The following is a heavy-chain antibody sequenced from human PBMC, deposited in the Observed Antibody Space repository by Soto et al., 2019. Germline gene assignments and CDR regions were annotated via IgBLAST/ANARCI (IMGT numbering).Heavy chain of an antibody. V-gene: IGHV1-2*02. CDR1: GFSVTGYY. J-gene: IGHJ5*02. CDR3: AKDLTRLFAYCLDA. Sequence: SVDDPCKGSGFSVTGYYLQWVRQAPGQGLEWMGWINAHSGGTEYAQKFQGRVTLTRDTSISTAYMTLSSLRSDDTAIYYCAKDLTRLFAYCLDACRQGTQVTV. D-gene: IGHD2-21*01. CDR2: INAHSGGT.